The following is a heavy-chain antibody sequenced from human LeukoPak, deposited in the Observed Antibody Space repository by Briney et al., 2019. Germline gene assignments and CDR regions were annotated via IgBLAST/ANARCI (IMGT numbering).Heavy chain of an antibody. D-gene: IGHD3-22*01. Sequence: PGRSLRLSCAASGFTFRSYVMHWVRQAPGKGLEWVSVISASGGKTSYADSVKGRFTVSRDNSKNTLYLQMNSLRAEDTAVYFCEEGGAPSYYDGSGDAYFDYWGQGTLVTVSS. CDR1: GFTFRSYV. V-gene: IGHV3-23*01. CDR3: EEGGAPSYYDGSGDAYFDY. CDR2: ISASGGKT. J-gene: IGHJ4*02.